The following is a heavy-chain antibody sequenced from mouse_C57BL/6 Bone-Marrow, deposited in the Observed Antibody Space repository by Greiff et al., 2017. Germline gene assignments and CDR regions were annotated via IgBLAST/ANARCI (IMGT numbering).Heavy chain of an antibody. D-gene: IGHD1-1*01. V-gene: IGHV1-5*01. CDR3: TRDYGAFDV. CDR2: IYPGNSDT. Sequence: EVQLQQSGTVLARPGASVQMSCKTSGYTFTSSWMHWVKQRPGQGLEWIGAIYPGNSDTSYKQKFKGKAKLTAVPSASAAYLELSSLTNEDAAVYYCTRDYGAFDVWGTGTAVTVAS. J-gene: IGHJ1*03. CDR1: GYTFTSSW.